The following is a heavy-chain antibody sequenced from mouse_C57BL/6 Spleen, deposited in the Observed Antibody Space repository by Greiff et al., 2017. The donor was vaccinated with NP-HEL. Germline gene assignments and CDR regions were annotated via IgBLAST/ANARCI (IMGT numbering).Heavy chain of an antibody. Sequence: QVQLQQPGAELVKPGASVKLSCKASGYTFTSSWMHWVKQRPGQGLEWIGMIHPNSGSTNYNEKFKSKATLTVDKSSSTAYMQLSSLTSEDSAVYYCATIYYDYDVGYWGQGTTLTVSS. CDR3: ATIYYDYDVGY. J-gene: IGHJ2*01. CDR1: GYTFTSSW. D-gene: IGHD2-4*01. V-gene: IGHV1-64*01. CDR2: IHPNSGST.